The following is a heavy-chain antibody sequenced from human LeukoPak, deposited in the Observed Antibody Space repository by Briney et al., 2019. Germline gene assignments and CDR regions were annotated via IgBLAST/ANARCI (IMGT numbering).Heavy chain of an antibody. CDR3: AQELSDIFVVRTDS. CDR2: MSAYNDRT. V-gene: IGHV3-23*01. D-gene: IGHD3-9*01. J-gene: IGHJ4*02. CDR1: GFTFSNTA. Sequence: GGSLRLSCAASGFTFSNTAMSWVRQTPGKGLEWVATMSAYNDRTHYADSVRGRFTVSRGNSKNTLSLQMNSLREDDTAVYYCAQELSDIFVVRTDSWGQGTLVTVSS.